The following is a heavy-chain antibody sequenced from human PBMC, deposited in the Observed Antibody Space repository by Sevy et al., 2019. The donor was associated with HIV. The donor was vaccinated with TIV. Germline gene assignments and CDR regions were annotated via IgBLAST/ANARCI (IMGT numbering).Heavy chain of an antibody. Sequence: GGSLRLSCAASGFTVSSNYMSWVRQAPGKGLEWVSTIYSDGSTYYVESVKDRFPIARDNSKNTLYLQMFSLRAEDTAVYYCARDRYYDASGYYYYYYGLDVWGQGTTVTVSS. D-gene: IGHD3-22*01. J-gene: IGHJ6*02. CDR3: ARDRYYDASGYYYYYYGLDV. V-gene: IGHV3-66*01. CDR2: IYSDGST. CDR1: GFTVSSNY.